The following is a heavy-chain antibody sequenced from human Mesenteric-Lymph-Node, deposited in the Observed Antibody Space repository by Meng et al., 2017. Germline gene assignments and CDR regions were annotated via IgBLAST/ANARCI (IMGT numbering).Heavy chain of an antibody. Sequence: QVPLQQWGAGLLELSGTLSPTCAVYGGSFAAYCWTWIRQAPGKGPEWIGEVTHSGSTTYNPSLASRVSISVDETKKQFSLTLNSVTAADTAVYYCAKGRANYFGSKHNYFDSWGQGTLVTVSS. D-gene: IGHD3-10*01. J-gene: IGHJ5*01. CDR1: GGSFAAYC. CDR3: AKGRANYFGSKHNYFDS. CDR2: VTHSGST. V-gene: IGHV4-34*01.